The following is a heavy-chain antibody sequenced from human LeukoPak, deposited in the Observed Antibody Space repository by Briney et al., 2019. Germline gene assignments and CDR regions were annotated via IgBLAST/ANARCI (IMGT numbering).Heavy chain of an antibody. CDR2: DCWNSACI. D-gene: IGHD5-12*01. Sequence: GGSVSLSHAACVFILHHYDKLWVRQVPRTAREGVSGDCWNSACIGYAESLEARFTISRNNAKNSVYVHPDSQRGECRAFDYCAKNKAPLYSGYDWELDFWGQGTLVTVSS. CDR3: AKNKAPLYSGYDWELDF. CDR1: VFILHHYD. V-gene: IGHV3-9*01. J-gene: IGHJ4*02.